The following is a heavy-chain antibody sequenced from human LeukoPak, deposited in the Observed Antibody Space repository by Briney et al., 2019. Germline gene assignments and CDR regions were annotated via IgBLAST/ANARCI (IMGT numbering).Heavy chain of an antibody. CDR2: IYHSGST. CDR3: ARTSIAARRANAFDI. D-gene: IGHD6-6*01. Sequence: MASETLSLTCAVSGGSISSSNWWSWVRQPPGKGLEWIGEIYHSGSTNYNPSLKSRVTISVDKSKNQFSLKLSSVTAADTAVYYCARTSIAARRANAFDIWGQGTMVTVSS. V-gene: IGHV4-4*02. J-gene: IGHJ3*02. CDR1: GGSISSSNW.